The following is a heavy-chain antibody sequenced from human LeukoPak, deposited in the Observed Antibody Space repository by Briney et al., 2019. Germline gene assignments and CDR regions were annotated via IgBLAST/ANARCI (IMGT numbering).Heavy chain of an antibody. CDR1: TFTVSTNY. J-gene: IGHJ4*02. D-gene: IGHD1-26*01. Sequence: PGGSLRLSCAASTFTVSTNYMSWVRKAPGKGLEWVSVIYAGGNTNYADSVKGRFTISRDNSKNTVYLQMNSLRAEDTAVYYCVRGLAASSNYWGQGTLVSVSS. CDR3: VRGLAASSNY. CDR2: IYAGGNT. V-gene: IGHV3-53*01.